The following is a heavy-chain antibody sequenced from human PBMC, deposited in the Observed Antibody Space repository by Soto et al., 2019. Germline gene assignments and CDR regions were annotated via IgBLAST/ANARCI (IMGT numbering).Heavy chain of an antibody. Sequence: QVQLQESGPGLVEPSQTLSLTCTVSGGSISSGDFFWSWIRQSPGKGLEWIGHISYSGSTYYNPSLKGRITMSVDRFRNQFSLNLSSVTAADTAVYYCATFSYGSGSYVDHWGQGTLVTVSS. V-gene: IGHV4-30-4*01. CDR2: ISYSGST. J-gene: IGHJ4*02. CDR3: ATFSYGSGSYVDH. D-gene: IGHD3-10*01. CDR1: GGSISSGDFF.